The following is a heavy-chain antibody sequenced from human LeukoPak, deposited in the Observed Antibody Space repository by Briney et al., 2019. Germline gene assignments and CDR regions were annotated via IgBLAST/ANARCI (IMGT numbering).Heavy chain of an antibody. V-gene: IGHV3-23*01. D-gene: IGHD7-27*01. Sequence: GGSLRLSCAASGFTFSNHGMNWVRQAPGKGLEWLSGISPRGGGTYYADSVQGRFTISRDDSKNTLSLQINSLRVEDTAVYYCARDLAWGAFDYWGQGTLVTVSS. J-gene: IGHJ4*02. CDR1: GFTFSNHG. CDR3: ARDLAWGAFDY. CDR2: ISPRGGGT.